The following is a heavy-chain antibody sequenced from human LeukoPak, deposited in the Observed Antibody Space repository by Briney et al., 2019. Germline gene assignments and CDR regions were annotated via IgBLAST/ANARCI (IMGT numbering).Heavy chain of an antibody. V-gene: IGHV1-8*03. CDR3: ARGVDYVWGSPTPHFDY. D-gene: IGHD3-16*01. CDR2: MSPNSGNT. J-gene: IGHJ4*02. Sequence: ASVKVSCKASGYTFTSYDINWVRQATGQGLEWMGWMSPNSGNTGYAQKFQGRVTITRNTSISTAYMELSSLRSEDTAVYYCARGVDYVWGSPTPHFDYWGQGTLVTVSS. CDR1: GYTFTSYD.